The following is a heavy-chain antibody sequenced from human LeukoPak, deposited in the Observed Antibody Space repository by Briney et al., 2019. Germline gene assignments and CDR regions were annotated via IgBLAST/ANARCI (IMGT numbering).Heavy chain of an antibody. CDR1: GGTFSSYA. D-gene: IGHD3-3*01. CDR3: ARGIWSRTVSSYYFDC. CDR2: INAGNGHT. J-gene: IGHJ4*02. Sequence: ASVKVSCKASGGTFSSYAISWVRQAPGQGLEWMGWINAGNGHTRYSQRFQGRVTITRDTSASTVYMEVTSLRFEDTAVYYCARGIWSRTVSSYYFDCWGQGTLVTVSS. V-gene: IGHV1-3*01.